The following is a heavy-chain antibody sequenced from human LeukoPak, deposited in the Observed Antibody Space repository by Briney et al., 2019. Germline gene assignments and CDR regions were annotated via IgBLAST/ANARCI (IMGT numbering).Heavy chain of an antibody. J-gene: IGHJ4*02. CDR3: AGYGGDWYPES. Sequence: SEALSLTCAVYGPFETYYWTLVRQPPGKGLEWIGEITYRGNTNYNPSLESRLRISVDRTKQQFYLTLTSVTAADTAVYYCAGYGGDWYPESWGQGTLVTISS. CDR1: GPFETYY. CDR2: ITYRGNT. D-gene: IGHD6-19*01. V-gene: IGHV4-34*01.